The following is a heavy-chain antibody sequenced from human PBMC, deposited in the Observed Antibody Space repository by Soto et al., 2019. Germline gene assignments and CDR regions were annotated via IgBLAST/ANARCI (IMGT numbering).Heavy chain of an antibody. Sequence: PGGSLRLSCAASGFTFSDYYMTWIRQAPGKGLEWISYIGTTTNTVYSADSVKGRFTISRDNAKNTLYLQMDSLRAEDTAVYYCTRAGNYRFDYWGQGTLVTVSS. D-gene: IGHD1-7*01. CDR1: GFTFSDYY. CDR2: IGTTTNTV. J-gene: IGHJ4*02. CDR3: TRAGNYRFDY. V-gene: IGHV3-11*04.